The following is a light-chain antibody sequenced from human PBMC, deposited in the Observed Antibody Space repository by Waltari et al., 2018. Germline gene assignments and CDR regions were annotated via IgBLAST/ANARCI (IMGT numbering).Light chain of an antibody. Sequence: IVLTQSPATLSLSPGETATLSCRASQSIRTYLGWYQQKPGQAPRLLLFDASSRATGIPARFRGTGSGTHFTLTVSDLEPEDFGIYYCQQRSIWPYTFGQGTRLEIK. V-gene: IGKV3-11*01. J-gene: IGKJ2*01. CDR1: QSIRTY. CDR3: QQRSIWPYT. CDR2: DAS.